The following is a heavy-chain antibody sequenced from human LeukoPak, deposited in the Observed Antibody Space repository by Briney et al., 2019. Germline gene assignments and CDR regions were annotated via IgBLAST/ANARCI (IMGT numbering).Heavy chain of an antibody. D-gene: IGHD3-10*01. CDR1: GGTFSSYA. CDR3: ARANRVDYYGSGSYFGYYYGMDV. J-gene: IGHJ6*02. CDR2: IIPIFGTA. V-gene: IGHV1-69*01. Sequence: SVKVSCKASGGTFSSYAISWVRQAPGQGLEWMGGIIPIFGTANYAQKFQGRVTITADESTSTAYMELSSLRSEDTAVYYCARANRVDYYGSGSYFGYYYGMDVWGQGTTVTVSS.